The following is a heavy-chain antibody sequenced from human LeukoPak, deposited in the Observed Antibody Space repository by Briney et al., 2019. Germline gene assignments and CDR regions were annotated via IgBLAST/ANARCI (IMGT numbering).Heavy chain of an antibody. Sequence: ASVTVSCKASGYTFTSYYMHWVRQAPGQGLEWMGIINPSGGSTSYAQKFQGRVTMTRDTSTSTVYMELSSLRSEDTAVYYCARWPTMIVVDDAFDIRGQGTMVTVSS. J-gene: IGHJ3*02. D-gene: IGHD3-22*01. CDR3: ARWPTMIVVDDAFDI. CDR1: GYTFTSYY. V-gene: IGHV1-46*01. CDR2: INPSGGST.